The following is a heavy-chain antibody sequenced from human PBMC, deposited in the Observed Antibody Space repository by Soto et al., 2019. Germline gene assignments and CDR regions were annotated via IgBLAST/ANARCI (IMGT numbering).Heavy chain of an antibody. J-gene: IGHJ4*02. CDR3: AHSPWGAAPDY. CDR1: GFSVSARGGG. CDR2: IYWNDDK. D-gene: IGHD6-6*01. Sequence: SGPTLVNPTQTLTLTCALSGFSVSARGGGVGWIRQPPGKALEWLAIIYWNDDKLYRPSLQSRLTITKDTSKNQVVLTMTHMDPVDTATFYCAHSPWGAAPDYWGQGTPVTVSS. V-gene: IGHV2-5*01.